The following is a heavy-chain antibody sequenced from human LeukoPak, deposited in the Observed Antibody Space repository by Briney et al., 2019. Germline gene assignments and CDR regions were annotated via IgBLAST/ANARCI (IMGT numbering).Heavy chain of an antibody. CDR2: IIPIFGTA. CDR1: GGTFSSYA. D-gene: IGHD6-13*01. CDR3: ARAIAAAGYFDY. J-gene: IGHJ4*02. Sequence: TVKVSCKASGGTFSSYAISWVRQAPGQGLEWMGRIIPIFGTANYAQKFQGRVTITTDESTSTAYMELSSLRPEDTAVYYCARAIAAAGYFDYWGQGTLVTVSS. V-gene: IGHV1-69*05.